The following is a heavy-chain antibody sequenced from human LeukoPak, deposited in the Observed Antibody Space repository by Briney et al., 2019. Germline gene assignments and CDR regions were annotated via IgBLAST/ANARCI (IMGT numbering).Heavy chain of an antibody. Sequence: GGSLRLSCAASGFTVSSNYMSWVRQAPGKGLEWVSVIYSGGSTYYADSVKGRFTISRDNFKNTLYLQMNSLRAEDTAVYYCARAPTGTTSNWGQGTLVTVSS. CDR3: ARAPTGTTSN. J-gene: IGHJ4*02. V-gene: IGHV3-53*01. D-gene: IGHD1-7*01. CDR2: IYSGGST. CDR1: GFTVSSNY.